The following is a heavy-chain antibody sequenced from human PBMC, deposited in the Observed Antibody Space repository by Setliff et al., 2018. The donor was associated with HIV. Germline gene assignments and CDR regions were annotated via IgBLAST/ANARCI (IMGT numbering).Heavy chain of an antibody. D-gene: IGHD2-21*01. J-gene: IGHJ4*02. CDR3: AGDFLNAGFDY. CDR1: GGSFSGYY. V-gene: IGHV4-34*01. CDR2: IYYSGST. Sequence: SETLSLTCAVYGGSFSGYYWSWIRQHPGKGLEWIGYIYYSGSTFYNPSLKTRVNISVDTSKNQFSLKLSSVTAADTAVYYCAGDFLNAGFDYWGRGSLVTVSS.